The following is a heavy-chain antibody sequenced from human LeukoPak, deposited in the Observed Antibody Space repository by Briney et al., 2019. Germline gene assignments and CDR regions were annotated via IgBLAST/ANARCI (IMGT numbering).Heavy chain of an antibody. CDR3: TTLSGGWYGVDY. J-gene: IGHJ4*02. Sequence: GGSLRLSCAASGFTFSNAWMSWVRQAPGKGLEWVGRIKSKTDGGTTDYAAPVKGRFTISRDDSKNTLYLQMNSLKTEDTAVYYCTTLSGGWYGVDYWGQGTLVTVSS. V-gene: IGHV3-15*01. D-gene: IGHD6-19*01. CDR2: IKSKTDGGTT. CDR1: GFTFSNAW.